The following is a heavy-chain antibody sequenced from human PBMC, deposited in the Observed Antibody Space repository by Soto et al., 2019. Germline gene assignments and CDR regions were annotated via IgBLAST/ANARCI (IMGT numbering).Heavy chain of an antibody. CDR3: GRVLARDPKYYYDSSGIPRGYYFNY. Sequence: TLSPTCAVSGASITSGGYAWGWIRQTPGKGLEWIGYIYHSRSTYNNPSLKRRVPISVDRAKNQFSLTLSAVTAADTVAYYCGRVLARDPKYYYDSSGIPRGYYFNYWGQGTLVTV. CDR2: IYHSRST. V-gene: IGHV4-30-2*01. CDR1: GASITSGGYA. D-gene: IGHD3-22*01. J-gene: IGHJ4*02.